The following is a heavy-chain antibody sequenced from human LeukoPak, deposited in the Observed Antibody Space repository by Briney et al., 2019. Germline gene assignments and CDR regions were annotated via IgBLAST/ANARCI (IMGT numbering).Heavy chain of an antibody. J-gene: IGHJ4*02. CDR3: ARYAVAMVRGPAYYFDY. CDR2: IYHSGST. Sequence: PSETLSLTCAVSGGSISSSNWWSWVRQPPGKGLEWIGEIYHSGSTNYNPSLKSRVTISVDKSKNQFSLKLSSVTAADTAVYYCARYAVAMVRGPAYYFDYWGQGTLVTVSS. D-gene: IGHD3-10*01. CDR1: GGSISSSNW. V-gene: IGHV4-4*02.